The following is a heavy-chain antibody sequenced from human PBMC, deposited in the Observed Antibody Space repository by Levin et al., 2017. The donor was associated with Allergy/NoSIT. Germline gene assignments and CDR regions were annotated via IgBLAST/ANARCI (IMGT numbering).Heavy chain of an antibody. D-gene: IGHD2-15*01. V-gene: IGHV3-7*01. CDR3: ASLGSVVTSNGALDY. CDR2: IKEDGSEG. CDR1: GFIFSDYW. Sequence: QSGGSLRLSCAASGFIFSDYWMTWVRQXXGKGLEWVANIKEDGSEGFYVDSVKGRFTVSRDKAGKSVFLQMNSLRAEDTAVYYCASLGSVVTSNGALDYWGQGALVTVSS. J-gene: IGHJ4*02.